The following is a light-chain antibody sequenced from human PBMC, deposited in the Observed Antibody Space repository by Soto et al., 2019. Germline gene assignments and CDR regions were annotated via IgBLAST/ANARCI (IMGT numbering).Light chain of an antibody. CDR1: SSDVGGYNY. Sequence: QSALTQPRSVSGSPGQSVTISCTGTSSDVGGYNYVSWSRQHPGNAPKLMIYDVSKRPSGVPDRFSGSKSGNTASLTISGLQAEDEADYYCCSYAGSYTYVFVTGTKLTVL. J-gene: IGLJ1*01. CDR2: DVS. CDR3: CSYAGSYTYV. V-gene: IGLV2-11*01.